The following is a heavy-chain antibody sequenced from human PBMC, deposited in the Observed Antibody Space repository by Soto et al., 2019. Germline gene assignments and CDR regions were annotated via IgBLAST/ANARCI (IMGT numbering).Heavy chain of an antibody. V-gene: IGHV3-23*01. CDR3: AREQNGYNGFIDY. D-gene: IGHD5-18*01. J-gene: IGHJ4*02. Sequence: GGSLRLSCEASGFTFSSYAMNWVRQAPGKGLEWVSVISGSGASTYYADSVKGRFTISRDNSKSTLYLQMNSLRAEDTGVYYCAREQNGYNGFIDYWGQGTRVTVSS. CDR2: ISGSGAST. CDR1: GFTFSSYA.